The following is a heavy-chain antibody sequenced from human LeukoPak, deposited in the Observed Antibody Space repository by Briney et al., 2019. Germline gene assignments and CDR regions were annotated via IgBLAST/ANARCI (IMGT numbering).Heavy chain of an antibody. D-gene: IGHD3-3*01. CDR2: ISGSGGGT. CDR1: GFTFSSYA. J-gene: IGHJ4*02. V-gene: IGHV3-23*01. Sequence: GGSLRLSCAASGFTFSSYAMSWVRQAPGKGPEWVSAISGSGGGTYYADSVKGRFTISRDNSKNTLYLQMNSLRAEDTAVYYCAKGTYYDFWSGYYEWGQGTLVTVSS. CDR3: AKGTYYDFWSGYYE.